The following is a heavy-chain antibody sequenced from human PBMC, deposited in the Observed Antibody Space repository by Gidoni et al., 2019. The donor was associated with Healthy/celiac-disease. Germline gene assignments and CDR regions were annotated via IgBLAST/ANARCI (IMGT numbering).Heavy chain of an antibody. V-gene: IGHV4-31*03. D-gene: IGHD3-16*02. CDR1: GGSISSGGYY. Sequence: QVQLQESGPGLVKPSQTLSLTCTVSGGSISSGGYYWSWICQHPGKGLEWIGYIYYSGSTYYNPSLKSRVTISVDTSKNQFSLKLSSVTAADTAVYYCARTLYDYVWGSYRYTKNWFDPWGQGTLVTVSS. CDR2: IYYSGST. CDR3: ARTLYDYVWGSYRYTKNWFDP. J-gene: IGHJ5*02.